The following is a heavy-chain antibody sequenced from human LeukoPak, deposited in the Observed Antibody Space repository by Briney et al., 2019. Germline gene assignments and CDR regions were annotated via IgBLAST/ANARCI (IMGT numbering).Heavy chain of an antibody. CDR2: IYSGGST. CDR1: GFTVSSNY. V-gene: IGHV3-53*01. Sequence: PGGSLRLSCAASGFTVSSNYMSWVRQAPGKGLEWVSAIYSGGSTYYADSVKGRFTISRDNSKNTLYLQMNSLRAEDTAVYYCARDQVIESVYSSHHYFDYWGQGTLVTVSS. CDR3: ARDQVIESVYSSHHYFDY. D-gene: IGHD4-11*01. J-gene: IGHJ4*02.